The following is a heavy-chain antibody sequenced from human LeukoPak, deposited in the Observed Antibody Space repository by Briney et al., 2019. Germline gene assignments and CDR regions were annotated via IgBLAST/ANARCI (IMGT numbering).Heavy chain of an antibody. CDR2: IRSRANSYVA. D-gene: IGHD2-2*01. CDR3: SRQTDTYCSRANCYVDNFYGLDV. CDR1: GFPFSGSA. Sequence: GGSLRLSCEASGFPFSGSAIDWVRQAPGKGLEWVGRIRSRANSYVAQYQPSLIGRILISWDDSRDTAYLQMHSLSPADTAVYYCSRQTDTYCSRANCYVDNFYGLDVWGQGTRVTVSS. J-gene: IGHJ6*02. V-gene: IGHV3-73*01.